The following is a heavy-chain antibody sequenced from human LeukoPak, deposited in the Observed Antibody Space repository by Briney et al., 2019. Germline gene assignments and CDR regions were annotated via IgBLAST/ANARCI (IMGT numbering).Heavy chain of an antibody. CDR1: GFTFDDYG. V-gene: IGHV3-20*01. D-gene: IGHD3-22*01. CDR3: ARRYPHYYDSTDYYYYMDV. J-gene: IGHJ6*03. CDR2: INWNGGST. Sequence: SGGSLRLSCAASGFTFDDYGMSWVRQAPGKGLEWVSGINWNGGSTGYADSVKGRFTISRDNAKNSLYLQMNSLRAEDTALYHCARRYPHYYDSTDYYYYMDVWGKGTTVTISS.